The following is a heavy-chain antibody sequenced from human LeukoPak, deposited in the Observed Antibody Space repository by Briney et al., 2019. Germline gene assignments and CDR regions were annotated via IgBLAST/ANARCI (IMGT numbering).Heavy chain of an antibody. Sequence: PGGSLRLSCAASGFTFSSYSMNWVRQAPGKGLEWVSSISSSSSYIYYADSVKGRFTISRDNAKNSLYLQMNSLRAEDTAVYYCARGRDTAMVTSGFSDYWGQGTLVTVSS. V-gene: IGHV3-21*01. CDR1: GFTFSSYS. CDR3: ARGRDTAMVTSGFSDY. D-gene: IGHD5-18*01. CDR2: ISSSSSYI. J-gene: IGHJ4*02.